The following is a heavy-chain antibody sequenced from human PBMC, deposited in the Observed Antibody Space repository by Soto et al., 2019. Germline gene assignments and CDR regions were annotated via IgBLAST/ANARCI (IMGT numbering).Heavy chain of an antibody. V-gene: IGHV4-34*01. CDR3: ARGPLYYDFLSGYYLYYMDV. Sequence: SETLSLTCAVYGGPFSGYYWSWIRQPPGKGLEWIGEINHSGSTNYNPSLKSRVTISVDTSKNQFSLKLSSVTAADTAVYYCARGPLYYDFLSGYYLYYMDVWGKGTTVTVSS. CDR1: GGPFSGYY. J-gene: IGHJ6*03. CDR2: INHSGST. D-gene: IGHD3-3*01.